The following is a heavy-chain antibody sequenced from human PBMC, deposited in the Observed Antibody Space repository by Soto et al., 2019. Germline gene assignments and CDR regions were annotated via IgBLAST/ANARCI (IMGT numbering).Heavy chain of an antibody. CDR3: ARHQDYDWFDP. CDR2: IYYSGST. J-gene: IGHJ5*02. D-gene: IGHD4-17*01. Sequence: SETLSLTCTVSGGYISSSSYYWGWIRQPPGKGLEWIGSIYYSGSTYYNPSLKSRVTISVDTSKNQFSLKLSSVTAADTAAYYCARHQDYDWFDPWGQGTLVTVSS. V-gene: IGHV4-39*01. CDR1: GGYISSSSYY.